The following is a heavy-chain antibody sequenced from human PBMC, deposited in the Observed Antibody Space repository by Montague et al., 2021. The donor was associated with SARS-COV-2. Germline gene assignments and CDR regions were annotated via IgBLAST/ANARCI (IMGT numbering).Heavy chain of an antibody. CDR3: GGGNSDDAVAKFDY. CDR1: GGSISSSSYF. Sequence: SETLSLTCTVSGGSISSSSYFWVWVRQPPGKGLEWIGSIYYSGRTYYNPSLKSRVTISVDTSKKQFSLNLSSVTAADTSVYFCGGGNSDDAVAKFDYWGQGSLVTVYS. J-gene: IGHJ4*02. D-gene: IGHD5-18*01. V-gene: IGHV4-39*01. CDR2: IYYSGRT.